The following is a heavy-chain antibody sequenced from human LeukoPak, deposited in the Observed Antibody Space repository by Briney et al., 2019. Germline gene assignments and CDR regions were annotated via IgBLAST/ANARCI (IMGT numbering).Heavy chain of an antibody. CDR2: ISSTSITI. D-gene: IGHD1-14*01. V-gene: IGHV3-48*01. CDR3: AKDLSRRGAFDI. CDR1: GFIFSSYS. J-gene: IGHJ3*02. Sequence: RGSLRLSCAASGFIFSSYSMSWVRQAPGKGLEWVSYISSTSITIYYADSVKGRFTISRDNAKNSLYLQMNSLRAEDTAVYYCAKDLSRRGAFDIWGQGTMVTVSS.